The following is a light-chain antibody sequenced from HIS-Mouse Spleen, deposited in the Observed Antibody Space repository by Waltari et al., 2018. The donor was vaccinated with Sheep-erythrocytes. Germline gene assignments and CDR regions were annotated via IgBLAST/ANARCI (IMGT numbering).Light chain of an antibody. CDR3: CSYAGSYTLV. Sequence: QSALTQPRSVSGSPGQSVTISCTGTRSDVGVYNYASWYQQHPGKPPNLMIYDVSKRPSGVPDRFSGSKSGNTASLTISGLQAEDEADYYCCSYAGSYTLVFGGGTKLTVL. V-gene: IGLV2-11*02. J-gene: IGLJ2*01. CDR1: RSDVGVYNY. CDR2: DVS.